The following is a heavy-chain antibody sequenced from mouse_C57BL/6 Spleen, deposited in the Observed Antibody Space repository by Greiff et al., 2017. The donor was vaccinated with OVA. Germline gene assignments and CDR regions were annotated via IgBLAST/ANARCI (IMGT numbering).Heavy chain of an antibody. V-gene: IGHV5-12*01. J-gene: IGHJ3*01. D-gene: IGHD2-4*01. CDR1: GFTFSDYY. CDR2: ISNGGGST. CDR3: ARQDDYDEGGPWFAY. Sequence: EVQLVESGGGLVQPGGSLKLSCAASGFTFSDYYMYWVRQTPEKRLEWVAYISNGGGSTYYPDTVKGRFTISRDNAKNTLYLQMSRLKSEDTAMYYCARQDDYDEGGPWFAYWGQGTLVTVSA.